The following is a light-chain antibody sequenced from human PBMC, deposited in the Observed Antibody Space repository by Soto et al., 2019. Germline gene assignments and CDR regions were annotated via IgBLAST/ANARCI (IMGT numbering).Light chain of an antibody. CDR2: GNI. J-gene: IGLJ2*01. V-gene: IGLV1-40*01. CDR1: SSNIGAGYD. Sequence: QSVLTQPPSVSGAPGQRVTISCTGSSSNIGAGYDVHWYQQLPGTAPKLLIYGNINRPSGVPDRFSGSKSGTSASLAITGLQAEDEADYFCQSYDISLSDSRVFGGGTKLTVL. CDR3: QSYDISLSDSRV.